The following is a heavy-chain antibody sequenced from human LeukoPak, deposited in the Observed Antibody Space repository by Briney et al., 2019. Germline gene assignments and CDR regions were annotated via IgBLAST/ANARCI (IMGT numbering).Heavy chain of an antibody. J-gene: IGHJ5*02. CDR3: ARDSSSWSEDWFDP. V-gene: IGHV1-18*01. CDR2: ISAYNGNT. CDR1: GYTFTSYD. Sequence: ASVKVSCKASGYTFTSYDINWVRQATGQGLEWMGWISAYNGNTNYAQKLQGRVTMTTDTSTSTAYMELRSLRSDDTAVYYCARDSSSWSEDWFDPWGQGTLVTVSS. D-gene: IGHD6-13*01.